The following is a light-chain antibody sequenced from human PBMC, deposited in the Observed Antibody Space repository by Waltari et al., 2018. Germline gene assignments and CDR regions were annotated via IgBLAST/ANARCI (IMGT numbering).Light chain of an antibody. CDR1: RSHVGGYNH. J-gene: IGLJ3*02. V-gene: IGLV2-14*03. CDR3: SSYTSSSTWV. CDR2: DVS. Sequence: QSALPQPASVSGSPGQSITFPCPGTRSHVGGYNHVSWYQQHPGKAPKLMIYDVSNRPSGVSNRFSGSKSGNTASLTISGLQAEDEADYYCSSYTSSSTWVFGGGTKLTVL.